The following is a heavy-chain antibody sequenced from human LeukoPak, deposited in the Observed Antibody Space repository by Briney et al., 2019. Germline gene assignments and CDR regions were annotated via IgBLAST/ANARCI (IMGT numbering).Heavy chain of an antibody. D-gene: IGHD3-16*02. CDR1: GFTFSNYA. CDR2: ISYSGGST. V-gene: IGHV3-23*01. Sequence: GGSLRLSCAASGFTFSNYAMNWVRQAPGKGLEWVSGISYSGGSTYYADSVKGRFTISRDNSKNTLFLQVNSLRAVDTAIYYCAKVALNHYVWGSDRSPLGYWGQGTLVTVSS. CDR3: AKVALNHYVWGSDRSPLGY. J-gene: IGHJ4*02.